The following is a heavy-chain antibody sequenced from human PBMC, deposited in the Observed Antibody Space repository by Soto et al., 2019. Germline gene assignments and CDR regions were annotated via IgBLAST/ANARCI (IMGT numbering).Heavy chain of an antibody. CDR2: TDHSGST. V-gene: IGHV4-34*01. CDR3: ARGLQRRFGVSKGHGYHGMDV. CDR1: GGSFTAYY. J-gene: IGHJ6*02. Sequence: QVQLQQWGAGLLKPSETLSLTCAVKGGSFTAYYWSWVRKPPGKGLEWICATDHSGSTIYNPSLKSRVTISVYMSKRKFALELTSVTAAATAVYYCARGLQRRFGVSKGHGYHGMDVWGQGTTVTVSS. D-gene: IGHD5-18*01.